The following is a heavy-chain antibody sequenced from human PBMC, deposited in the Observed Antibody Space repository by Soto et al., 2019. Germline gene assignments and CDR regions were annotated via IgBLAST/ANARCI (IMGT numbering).Heavy chain of an antibody. CDR3: ARVLRFLEWLLWAP. CDR1: GGSISSGGYY. CDR2: IYYSGST. V-gene: IGHV4-31*03. J-gene: IGHJ5*02. D-gene: IGHD3-3*01. Sequence: SETLSLTCTVSGGSISSGGYYWSWIRQHPGKGLEWIGYIYYSGSTYYNPSLKSRVTISVDTSKNQFSLKLSSVTAADTAVYYCARVLRFLEWLLWAPWGQGTLVTVSS.